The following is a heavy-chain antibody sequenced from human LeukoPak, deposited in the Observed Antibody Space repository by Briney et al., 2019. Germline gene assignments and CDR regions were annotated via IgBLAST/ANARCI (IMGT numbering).Heavy chain of an antibody. CDR2: IKQDGSEK. Sequence: GGSLRLPCAASGFTFSSYWMSWVRQAPGKGLEWVANIKQDGSEKYYVDSVKGRFTISRDNAKNSLYLQMNSLRAEDTAVYYCARVYRSSSGYCFDFWGQGTLVTVSS. J-gene: IGHJ4*02. D-gene: IGHD6-13*01. V-gene: IGHV3-7*01. CDR1: GFTFSSYW. CDR3: ARVYRSSSGYCFDF.